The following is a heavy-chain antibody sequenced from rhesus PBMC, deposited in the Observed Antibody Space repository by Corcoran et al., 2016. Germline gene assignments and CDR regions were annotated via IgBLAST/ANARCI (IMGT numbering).Heavy chain of an antibody. J-gene: IGHJ4*01. CDR1: GFSISTTGTG. CDR3: ARALYSPHYFDY. CDR2: IYWNDSK. D-gene: IGHD2-2*01. V-gene: IGHV2-95*01. Sequence: QVTLKESGPALVKPTQTLTLTCTFSGFSISTTGTGVGWIRQPPRKALEWLSSIYWNDSKDYSTTLKSMLTISKDTSKNPVVLTMTNMDPVDTATYYCARALYSPHYFDYWGQGVLVTVSS.